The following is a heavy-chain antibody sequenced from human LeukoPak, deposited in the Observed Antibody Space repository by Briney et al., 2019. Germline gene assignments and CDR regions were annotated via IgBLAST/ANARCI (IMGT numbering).Heavy chain of an antibody. CDR3: ARDYSGFYDPYYFDN. Sequence: GGSLRLSCAASGFTFSSYAMSWVRQAPGKGLEWVSSISGSGGGTYYADPVKGRFTISRDNSKNTLYLQMNSLRAEDTAVYYCARDYSGFYDPYYFDNWGQGTLVTVSS. V-gene: IGHV3-23*01. CDR1: GFTFSSYA. D-gene: IGHD1-26*01. CDR2: ISGSGGGT. J-gene: IGHJ4*02.